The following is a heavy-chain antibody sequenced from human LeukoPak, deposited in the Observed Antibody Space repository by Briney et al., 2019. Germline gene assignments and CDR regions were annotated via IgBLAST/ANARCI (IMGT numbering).Heavy chain of an antibody. CDR1: DGSISIYY. CDR3: VRDRELTY. V-gene: IGHV4-59*01. J-gene: IGHJ4*02. Sequence: SETLSLTCTVSDGSISIYYWNWIRQPPGKGLEWIGYIYNSGSSTIYNPSLQSRVTISVDMSKNQFSLRLSSVTAADTAVYFCVRDRELTYWGQGVLVTVSS. CDR2: IYNSGSST. D-gene: IGHD3-10*01.